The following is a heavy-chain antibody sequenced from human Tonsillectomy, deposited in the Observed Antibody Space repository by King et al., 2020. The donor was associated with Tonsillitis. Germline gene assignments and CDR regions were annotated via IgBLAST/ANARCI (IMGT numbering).Heavy chain of an antibody. CDR3: ATSGYSSSWYYSTDAFDI. J-gene: IGHJ3*02. CDR1: GYTLTELS. Sequence: QLVQSGAEVKKPGASVKVSCKVSGYTLTELSMHWVRQAPGKGLEWMGGFDPEDGETIYAQKFQGRVTMTEDTSTDTAYMELSSLRSEDTAVYYCATSGYSSSWYYSTDAFDILGQGTMVTVSS. V-gene: IGHV1-24*01. D-gene: IGHD6-13*01. CDR2: FDPEDGET.